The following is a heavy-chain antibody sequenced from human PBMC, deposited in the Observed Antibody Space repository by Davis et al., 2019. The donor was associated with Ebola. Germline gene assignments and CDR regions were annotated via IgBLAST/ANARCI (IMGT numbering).Heavy chain of an antibody. CDR3: ARHDQFLEWLLFNY. J-gene: IGHJ4*02. D-gene: IGHD3-3*01. V-gene: IGHV4-39*01. CDR1: GGSISSSSYY. CDR2: IYYSGST. Sequence: MPSETLSLTCTVSGGSISSSSYYWGWIRQPPGKGLEWIGSIYYSGSTYYNPSLKSRVTISVDTSKNQFSLKLSSVTAADTAVYYCARHDQFLEWLLFNYWGQGTLVTVSS.